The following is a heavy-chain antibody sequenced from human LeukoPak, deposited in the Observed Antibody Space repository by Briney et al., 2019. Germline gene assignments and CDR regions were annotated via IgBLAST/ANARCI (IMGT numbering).Heavy chain of an antibody. CDR1: GGSISSYY. V-gene: IGHV4-59*06. CDR2: IYYSGST. D-gene: IGHD5-18*01. Sequence: PSETLSLTCTVSGGSISSYYWSWIRQHPGKGLEWIGYIYYSGSTYYNPSLKSRVTISVDTSKNQFSLKLSSVTAADTAVYYCARDRDTAMVIVGMDVWGQGTTVTVSS. J-gene: IGHJ6*02. CDR3: ARDRDTAMVIVGMDV.